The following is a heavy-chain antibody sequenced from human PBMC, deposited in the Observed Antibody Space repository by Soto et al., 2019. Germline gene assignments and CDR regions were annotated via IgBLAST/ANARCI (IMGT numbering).Heavy chain of an antibody. J-gene: IGHJ5*02. D-gene: IGHD3-10*01. Sequence: QVQLVQSGAEVKKPGASVKVSCKASGYTFTSYDINWVRQATGQGLEWMGWMNPNSGNTGYAQKLQGRGTMTGNTAISTAYMERSSLRSEDTAGYYWAGGGYYGSGRYQNWFDPWGQGTLVTVSS. CDR2: MNPNSGNT. CDR1: GYTFTSYD. CDR3: AGGGYYGSGRYQNWFDP. V-gene: IGHV1-8*01.